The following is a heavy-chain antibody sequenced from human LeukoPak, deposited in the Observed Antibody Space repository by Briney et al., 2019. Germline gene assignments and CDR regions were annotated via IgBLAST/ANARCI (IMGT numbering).Heavy chain of an antibody. J-gene: IGHJ4*02. CDR1: GFTFSSYS. Sequence: GGSLRLSCAASGFTFSSYSMNWVRQAPGKGLEWVSRINGDGETTDYADSVKGRFAISRDSDTLYLQMSGLSVEDTAVYYCARSRYSSSSGGIDYWGQGTMVTVSS. D-gene: IGHD6-6*01. CDR3: ARSRYSSSSGGIDY. V-gene: IGHV3-74*01. CDR2: INGDGETT.